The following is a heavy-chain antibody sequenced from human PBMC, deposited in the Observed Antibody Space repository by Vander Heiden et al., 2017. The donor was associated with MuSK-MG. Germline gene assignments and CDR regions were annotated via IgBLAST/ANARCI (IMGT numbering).Heavy chain of an antibody. V-gene: IGHV1-69*01. CDR1: GGTISSYA. CDR3: AIGSSGYPWEYYFDY. J-gene: IGHJ4*02. D-gene: IGHD3-22*01. Sequence: QVQLLQSGAEVKKPGSSVKVSCTASGGTISSYAISWVRQAPGQGLEWMGGIIPIFGTANYAQKFQGRVTITADESTSTAYMELSSLRSEDTAVYYCAIGSSGYPWEYYFDYWGQGTLVTVSS. CDR2: IIPIFGTA.